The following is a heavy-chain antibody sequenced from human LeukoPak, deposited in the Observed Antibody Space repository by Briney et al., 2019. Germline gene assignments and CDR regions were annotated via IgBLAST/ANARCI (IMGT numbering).Heavy chain of an antibody. D-gene: IGHD3-10*01. CDR1: GFTFSSYS. CDR2: ISSSSSYI. V-gene: IGHV3-21*01. Sequence: GGSLRLSCAASGFTFSSYSMNWVRQAPGKGLEWVSSISSSSSYIYYADSVKGRFTISRDNAKNSLYLQMNSLRAEDTAVYYCARIWFGELYYFDYWGQGTLVTVSS. J-gene: IGHJ4*02. CDR3: ARIWFGELYYFDY.